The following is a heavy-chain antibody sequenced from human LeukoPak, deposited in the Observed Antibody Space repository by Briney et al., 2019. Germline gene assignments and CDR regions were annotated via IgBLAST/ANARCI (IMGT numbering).Heavy chain of an antibody. CDR3: ARVPLEWLFEGRYYYYYYYMDV. V-gene: IGHV4-34*01. CDR2: INHSGST. CDR1: GGSFSGYY. D-gene: IGHD3-3*01. J-gene: IGHJ6*03. Sequence: SETLSLTCAVYGGSFSGYYWSWIRQPPGKGLEWIGEINHSGSTNYNPSLKSRVTISVDTSKNQFSLKLSSVTAADTAVYYCARVPLEWLFEGRYYYYYYYMDVWGKGTTVTVSS.